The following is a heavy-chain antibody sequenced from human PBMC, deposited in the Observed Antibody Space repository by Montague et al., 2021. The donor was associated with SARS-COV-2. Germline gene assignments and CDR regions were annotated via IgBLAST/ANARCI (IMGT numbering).Heavy chain of an antibody. Sequence: SETLSLTCTVSGGSISSSSYYWGWIRQPPGKGLEWIGSIYYSGSTYYNPSLKSRVTISVDTSKNQFSLKLNSVSAADTAVYYCARLGVVPSPRTFDPWGQGTLVTVSS. D-gene: IGHD3-10*01. CDR1: GGSISSSSYY. CDR3: ARLGVVPSPRTFDP. CDR2: IYYSGST. V-gene: IGHV4-39*01. J-gene: IGHJ5*02.